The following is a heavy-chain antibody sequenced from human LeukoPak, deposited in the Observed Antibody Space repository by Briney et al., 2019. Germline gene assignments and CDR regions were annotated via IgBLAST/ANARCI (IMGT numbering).Heavy chain of an antibody. CDR3: TTERDGYNRPNDY. CDR1: GFTLSNAW. D-gene: IGHD5-24*01. Sequence: GGSLRLSCAASGFTLSNAWMSWVRQAPGKGLEWVGRIKSKTDGGTTDYAAPVKGRFTISRDDSKNTLYLQMNSLKTEDTAVYYCTTERDGYNRPNDYWGQGTLVTVSS. J-gene: IGHJ4*02. V-gene: IGHV3-15*01. CDR2: IKSKTDGGTT.